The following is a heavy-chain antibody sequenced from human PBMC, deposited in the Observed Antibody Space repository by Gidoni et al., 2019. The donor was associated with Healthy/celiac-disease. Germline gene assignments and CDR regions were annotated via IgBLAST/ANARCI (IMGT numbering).Heavy chain of an antibody. CDR2: ISYDGSNK. J-gene: IGHJ3*02. D-gene: IGHD3-3*01. V-gene: IGHV3-30-3*01. CDR1: GFPFSSYA. CDR3: ASGRITIFGVAQRAFDI. Sequence: AASGFPFSSYAMHWVRQAPGKRLEWVAVISYDGSNKSYADSVKGRFTISRDNSKNTLYLQMNSLRAEDTAVYYCASGRITIFGVAQRAFDIWGQGTMVTVSS.